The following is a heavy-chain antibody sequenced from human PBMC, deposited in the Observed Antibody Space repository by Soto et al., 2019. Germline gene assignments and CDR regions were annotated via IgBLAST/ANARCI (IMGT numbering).Heavy chain of an antibody. CDR3: ARDSLLYSGSYNWFDP. Sequence: KQSQTLSLTCAISGDSVSSNSAAWNWIRQSPSRGLEWLGRTYYRSKWYNDYAVSVKSRITINPDTSKNQFSLQLNSVTPEDTAVYYCARDSLLYSGSYNWFDPWGQGTLVTVSS. CDR1: GDSVSSNSAA. J-gene: IGHJ5*02. CDR2: TYYRSKWYN. V-gene: IGHV6-1*01. D-gene: IGHD1-26*01.